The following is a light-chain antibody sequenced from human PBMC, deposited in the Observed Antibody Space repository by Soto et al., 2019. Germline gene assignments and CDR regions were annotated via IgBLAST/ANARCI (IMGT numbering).Light chain of an antibody. V-gene: IGKV1-5*03. CDR3: QEYNSYWT. J-gene: IGKJ1*01. Sequence: DIQMTQSPSTLSASVGDRVTITCRASQSISNWLAWYQQKPGKAPKLLIYKASSLESGVPSRFSGSGSGTEFTLTISSLQPDDFVTYYCQEYNSYWTFGQGTKVEIK. CDR2: KAS. CDR1: QSISNW.